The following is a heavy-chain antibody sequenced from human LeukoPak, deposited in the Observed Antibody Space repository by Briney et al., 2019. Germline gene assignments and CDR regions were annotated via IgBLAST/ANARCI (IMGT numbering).Heavy chain of an antibody. CDR3: AKDISTELYYFDY. CDR1: GFTFSSYW. D-gene: IGHD1-14*01. Sequence: GGSLRLSCAASGFTFSSYWMSWVRQAPGKGLEWVANIKQDGSEKYYVDSVKGRFTISRDNSKNTLYLQMNSLRAEDTAVYYCAKDISTELYYFDYWGQGTLVTVSS. V-gene: IGHV3-7*03. J-gene: IGHJ4*02. CDR2: IKQDGSEK.